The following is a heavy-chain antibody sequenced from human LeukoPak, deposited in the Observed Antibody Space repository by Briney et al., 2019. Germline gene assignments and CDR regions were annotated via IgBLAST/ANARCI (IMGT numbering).Heavy chain of an antibody. CDR1: GYTFTSYD. CDR2: MNPNSGNT. V-gene: IGHV1-8*01. CDR3: ARRLEIYYYYGMDV. J-gene: IGHJ6*02. D-gene: IGHD6-19*01. Sequence: ASVKVSCKASGYTFTSYDINWVRQATGQGLEWMGWMNPNSGNTGYAQKFQGRVTMTRNTSISTAYMELSSLRSEDTAMYYCARRLEIYYYYGMDVWGQGTTVTVSS.